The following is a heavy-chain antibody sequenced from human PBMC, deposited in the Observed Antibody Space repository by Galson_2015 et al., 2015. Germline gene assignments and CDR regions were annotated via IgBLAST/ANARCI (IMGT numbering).Heavy chain of an antibody. D-gene: IGHD3-3*01. Sequence: SPRLSCAASGFTFGDYAMSWVRQAPGKGLEWVGFIRSKAYGGTTEYAASVKGRFTISRDDSKSIAYLQMNSLKTEDTAVYYCTSGRGDDFWSGYYPPLVYWGQGTLVTVSS. CDR1: GFTFGDYA. CDR3: TSGRGDDFWSGYYPPLVY. J-gene: IGHJ4*02. V-gene: IGHV3-49*04. CDR2: IRSKAYGGTT.